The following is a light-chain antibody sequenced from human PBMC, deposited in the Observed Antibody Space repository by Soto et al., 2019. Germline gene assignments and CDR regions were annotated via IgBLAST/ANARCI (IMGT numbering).Light chain of an antibody. Sequence: QSALTQPRSVSGSPGQSVTISCTGTSSDVGVYNYVSWYQQHPGKAPKLMSYDVSKRPSGGPDRFSCSKSGNTASLTISGLQAEDEADYYCCSYAGSSYVFGTGTKLTVL. V-gene: IGLV2-11*01. CDR3: CSYAGSSYV. CDR1: SSDVGVYNY. J-gene: IGLJ1*01. CDR2: DVS.